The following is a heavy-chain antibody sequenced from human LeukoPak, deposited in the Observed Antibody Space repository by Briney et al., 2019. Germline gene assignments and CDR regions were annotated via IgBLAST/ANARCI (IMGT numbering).Heavy chain of an antibody. CDR1: GFTFSSYS. D-gene: IGHD2-2*01. J-gene: IGHJ3*02. V-gene: IGHV3-23*01. Sequence: GGSLRLSCAASGFTFSSYSMNWVRQAPGKGLEWVSAISGSGGSTYYADSVKGRFTISRDNSKNTLYLQMNSLRAEDTAVYYCAKVDSGRDSTGAFDIWGQGTMVTVSS. CDR3: AKVDSGRDSTGAFDI. CDR2: ISGSGGST.